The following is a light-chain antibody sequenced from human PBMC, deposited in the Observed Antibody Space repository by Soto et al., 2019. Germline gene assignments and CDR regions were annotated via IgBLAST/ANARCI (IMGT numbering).Light chain of an antibody. CDR2: WAS. CDR3: QQYYDTPYT. Sequence: DIVMTQSPDSLAVSLGERATINCRSSQSLLFSSNNKNYLTWYQQKPGQPPKVLFYWASTRESGVPDRFSGRGSGTDFTLTLTRLQAEDVAVYFCQQYYDTPYTFGQGTKLEIK. J-gene: IGKJ2*01. CDR1: QSLLFSSNNKNY. V-gene: IGKV4-1*01.